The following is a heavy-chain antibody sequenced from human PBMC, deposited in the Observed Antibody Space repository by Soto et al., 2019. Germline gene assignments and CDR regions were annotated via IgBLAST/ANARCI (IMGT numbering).Heavy chain of an antibody. CDR2: IGTAGDT. CDR3: ARDNGMAGSFDP. Sequence: EVQLVESGGGLVQPGGSLRLSCAASGFTFSSYDMHWVRQATGKGLEWVSAIGTAGDTYYPGSVKGRFTISRENAKNSLYLQMNSLRAGDTAVYYCARDNGMAGSFDPWGQGTLVTVSS. CDR1: GFTFSSYD. J-gene: IGHJ5*02. V-gene: IGHV3-13*01. D-gene: IGHD2-8*01.